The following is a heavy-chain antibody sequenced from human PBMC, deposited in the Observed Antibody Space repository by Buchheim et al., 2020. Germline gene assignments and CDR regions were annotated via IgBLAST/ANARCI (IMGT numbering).Heavy chain of an antibody. J-gene: IGHJ4*02. V-gene: IGHV3-30*18. CDR2: ISYDGSNK. CDR3: AKDSGGSGNFDY. Sequence: QVQLVESGGGVVQPGRSLRLSCAASGFTFSSYGMHWVRQAPGKGLEWVAVISYDGSNKYYADSVKGRFTISRDNSTNTLYLQMNSLRAEDTAVYYCAKDSGGSGNFDYWGQGTL. CDR1: GFTFSSYG. D-gene: IGHD3-10*01.